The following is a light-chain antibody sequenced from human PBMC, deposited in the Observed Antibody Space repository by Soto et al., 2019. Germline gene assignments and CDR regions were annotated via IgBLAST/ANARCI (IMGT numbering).Light chain of an antibody. V-gene: IGLV2-8*01. CDR3: SSYAGSDNYVI. CDR2: EVT. J-gene: IGLJ2*01. Sequence: QSALTQPPSASGSPGQSVTISCTGTSSDVGGHNFVSWYQHHPGKAPKLLIYEVTKRPSGVPDRFSASKSGNTASLTISGLQVDDEGDYYCSSYAGSDNYVIFGGGTKLTVL. CDR1: SSDVGGHNF.